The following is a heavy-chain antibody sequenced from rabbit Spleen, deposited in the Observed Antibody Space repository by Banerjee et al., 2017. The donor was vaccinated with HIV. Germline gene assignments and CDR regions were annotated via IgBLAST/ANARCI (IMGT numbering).Heavy chain of an antibody. J-gene: IGHJ6*01. D-gene: IGHD1-1*01. Sequence: EQLEESGGGLVKPEGSLTLTCKASGVSFSSSDYMCWVRQAPGKGLEWIACIYVGSGGGTKYASWAKGRFTISKASSTTVTLEMTSLTVADTATYFCARDTRSSFSSSGMDLWGPGTLVTVS. CDR2: IYVGSGGGT. CDR3: ARDTRSSFSSSGMDL. CDR1: GVSFSSSDY. V-gene: IGHV1S45*01.